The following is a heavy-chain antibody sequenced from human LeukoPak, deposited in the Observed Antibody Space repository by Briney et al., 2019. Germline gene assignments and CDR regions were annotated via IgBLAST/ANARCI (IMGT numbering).Heavy chain of an antibody. V-gene: IGHV1-2*02. CDR1: GYTFTGYY. Sequence: ASVKVSCKASGYTFTGYYMHWVRQAPGQGLEGMGWINPNSGGTNYAQKFQGRVTMTRDTSISTAYMELSRLRSDDTAVYYCARDTVVTGDDAFDIWGQGTMVTVSS. CDR3: ARDTVVTGDDAFDI. CDR2: INPNSGGT. J-gene: IGHJ3*02. D-gene: IGHD4-23*01.